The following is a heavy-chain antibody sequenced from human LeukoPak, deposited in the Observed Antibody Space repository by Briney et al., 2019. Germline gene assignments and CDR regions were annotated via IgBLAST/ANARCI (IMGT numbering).Heavy chain of an antibody. D-gene: IGHD6-19*01. V-gene: IGHV1-46*01. Sequence: ASVKVSCKASGNTFTRYYMHWVRQAPGQGPEWMGIINPSGGSTSYAQKFQARVTMTRDTSTSTVYMELSSLRFEDTAVYYCARGKSSVWPVGLCMDVWGQGTTVTVSS. CDR1: GNTFTRYY. CDR3: ARGKSSVWPVGLCMDV. CDR2: INPSGGST. J-gene: IGHJ6*02.